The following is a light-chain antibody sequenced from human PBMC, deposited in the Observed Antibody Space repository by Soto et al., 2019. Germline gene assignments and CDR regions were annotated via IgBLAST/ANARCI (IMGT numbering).Light chain of an antibody. V-gene: IGLV1-40*01. CDR3: QSYDSSLSAL. CDR1: SSNIGAGYD. Sequence: QSVLTQPPSVSGAPGQRVTISCTGSSSNIGAGYDVHWYQQLPGTAPKLLIYGNSNRPSGVPDRFSGSKSGTSASLAITGLQAEDEADYYCQSYDSSLSALFGTRTNVTVL. J-gene: IGLJ1*01. CDR2: GNS.